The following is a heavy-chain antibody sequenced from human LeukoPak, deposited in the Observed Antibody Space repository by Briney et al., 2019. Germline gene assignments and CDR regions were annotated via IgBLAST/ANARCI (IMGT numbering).Heavy chain of an antibody. CDR1: GGSISSSSYY. V-gene: IGHV4-39*07. J-gene: IGHJ5*02. CDR2: IYSSGNT. D-gene: IGHD3-3*01. Sequence: SETLSLTCTVSGGSISSSSYYWGWVRQSPGKGLEWIGNIYSSGNTYYNASLKSRVTISVDTSKNQFSLKLSSVTAADTAVYYCARGGQYYDFWSGLGQYNWFDPWGQGTLVTVSS. CDR3: ARGGQYYDFWSGLGQYNWFDP.